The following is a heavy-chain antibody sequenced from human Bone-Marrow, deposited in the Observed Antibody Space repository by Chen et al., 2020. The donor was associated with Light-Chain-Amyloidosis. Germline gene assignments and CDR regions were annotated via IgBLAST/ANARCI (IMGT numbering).Heavy chain of an antibody. D-gene: IGHD3-10*01. Sequence: EVQLVESGGGLVQPGGSLRLSFATSGFNFSSFGMSWVRQAPGKGLEWVLTVSGSTVSTDYAGAVKGRFIISSDNSKSTLYLQMNSLRAGDTAVYFCTRKGGYFDFWGQGSLVTVSS. CDR2: VSGSTVST. CDR3: TRKGGYFDF. V-gene: IGHV3-23*04. J-gene: IGHJ4*02. CDR1: GFNFSSFG.